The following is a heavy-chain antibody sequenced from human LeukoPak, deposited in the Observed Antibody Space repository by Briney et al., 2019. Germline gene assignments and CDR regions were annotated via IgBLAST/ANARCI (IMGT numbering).Heavy chain of an antibody. V-gene: IGHV4-4*09. D-gene: IGHD3-10*01. J-gene: IGHJ4*02. CDR3: ARCRGRKVTPFDY. Sequence: SETLSLTCTVSGGSISTYYWSWIRQPPGKGLEWIGYIYTSGSTDYNPSLKSRVTISLDTSNNQFSLNLNSVTAADTAVYYCARCRGRKVTPFDYWGQGILVTVSS. CDR2: IYTSGST. CDR1: GGSISTYY.